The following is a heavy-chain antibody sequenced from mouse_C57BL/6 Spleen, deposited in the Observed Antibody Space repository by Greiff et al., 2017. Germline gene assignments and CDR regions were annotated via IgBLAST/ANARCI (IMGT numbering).Heavy chain of an antibody. CDR2: INPSNGGT. CDR3: ARGHYDYDGFAY. J-gene: IGHJ3*01. V-gene: IGHV1-53*01. Sequence: QVQLQQPGTELVQPGASVKLSCKASGYTFTSYWMHWVKQRPGQGLEWIGNINPSNGGTNYNEKFKSKATLTVDKSSSTASMQLSSLTSEDSAVYYCARGHYDYDGFAYWGQGTLVTVSA. D-gene: IGHD2-4*01. CDR1: GYTFTSYW.